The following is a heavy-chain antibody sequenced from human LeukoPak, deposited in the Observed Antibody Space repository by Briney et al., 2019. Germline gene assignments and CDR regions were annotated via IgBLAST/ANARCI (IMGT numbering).Heavy chain of an antibody. CDR1: GFTFSTYA. Sequence: GGSLGLSCAASGFTFSTYAMSWVRQAPGKGLEWVSAISATGGTTYYADSVKGRFTISRDNSKNTLYLQMNSLRAEDTAVYYCAKGAAVAFLNWFDPWGQGTLVTVSS. D-gene: IGHD6-19*01. J-gene: IGHJ5*02. CDR3: AKGAAVAFLNWFDP. CDR2: ISATGGTT. V-gene: IGHV3-23*01.